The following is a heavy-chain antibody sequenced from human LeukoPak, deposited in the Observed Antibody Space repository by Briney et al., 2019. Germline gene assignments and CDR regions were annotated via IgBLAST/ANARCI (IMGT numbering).Heavy chain of an antibody. V-gene: IGHV3-74*01. Sequence: GGSLRLSCSPSGFTFSDYCMHWARQAPGKGLVWVSRIQSDGSSTTYADSVKGRFTISRDNAKNTVYLQMNSLRTEDTAVYYCAIDCGSGGCDYWGQGTLVTVSS. CDR3: AIDCGSGGCDY. CDR1: GFTFSDYC. J-gene: IGHJ4*01. CDR2: IQSDGSST. D-gene: IGHD2-15*01.